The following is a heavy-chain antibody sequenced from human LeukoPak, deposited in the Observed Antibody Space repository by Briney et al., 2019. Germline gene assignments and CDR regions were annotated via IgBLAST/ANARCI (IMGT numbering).Heavy chain of an antibody. CDR2: MNPNSGNT. V-gene: IGHV1-8*03. Sequence: ASVKVSCKASGYTFTSYDINWVRQATGQGLEWMGWMNPNSGNTGYAQKFQGRVTITRNTSLSTAYMELSSLRSEDTAVYYCASGGITMIRNAFDIWGQRTMVTVSS. J-gene: IGHJ3*02. CDR3: ASGGITMIRNAFDI. CDR1: GYTFTSYD. D-gene: IGHD3-22*01.